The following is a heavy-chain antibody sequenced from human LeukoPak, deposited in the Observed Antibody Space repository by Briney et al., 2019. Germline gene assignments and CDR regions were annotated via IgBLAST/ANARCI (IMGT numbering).Heavy chain of an antibody. CDR1: GGSISSGSYY. V-gene: IGHV4-61*02. D-gene: IGHD3-22*01. CDR2: IYTSGST. J-gene: IGHJ4*02. CDR3: VRVTTGGYYYC. Sequence: SQTLSLTCTVSGGSISSGSYYWSCIRQPAGKELEWIGRIYTSGSTNYNPSLKSRITISVDTSKNQCSLKPSSVTAADTAVYYCVRVTTGGYYYCRGQGTLVTVSS.